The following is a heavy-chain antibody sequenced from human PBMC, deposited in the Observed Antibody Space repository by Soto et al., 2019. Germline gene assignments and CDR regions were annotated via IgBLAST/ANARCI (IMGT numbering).Heavy chain of an antibody. J-gene: IGHJ4*02. CDR3: LRGGTAGYDFCYNPRGDWLTY. CDR1: GYTFANYD. Sequence: QVQLLQSGAEVRRPGASVRVSCKASGYTFANYDVSWVRQAAGQGLEWRGWMSPATGMRKTTYLPKFPDTVNLILDTSLATAYLDVHTLTSDDTAVYYCLRGGTAGYDFCYNPRGDWLTYWGQGNQVVVSS. V-gene: IGHV1-8*01. D-gene: IGHD3-3*01. CDR2: MSPATGMRKT.